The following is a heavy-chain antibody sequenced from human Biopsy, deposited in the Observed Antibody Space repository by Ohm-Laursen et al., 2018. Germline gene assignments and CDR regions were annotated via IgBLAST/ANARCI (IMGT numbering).Heavy chain of an antibody. D-gene: IGHD5-24*01. V-gene: IGHV1-46*01. CDR2: ISPSGATT. Sequence: ASVKVSCKVSGHTFATYHIHWGRQAPGQGLGWMGEISPSGATTSFSQKFQGRITMTRDTSTGTVYMDLNSLGSEDTAVYYCARAGVGSDGTDSYYYGMDVWGPGTTVTVSS. CDR3: ARAGVGSDGTDSYYYGMDV. CDR1: GHTFATYH. J-gene: IGHJ6*02.